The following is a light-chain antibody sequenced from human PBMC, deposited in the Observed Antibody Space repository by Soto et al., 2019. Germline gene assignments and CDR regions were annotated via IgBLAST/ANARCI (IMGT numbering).Light chain of an antibody. J-gene: IGLJ2*01. V-gene: IGLV2-11*01. CDR3: CSYAGSYTL. CDR2: DVS. CDR1: XSDVGGYNY. Sequence: QSALTQPRSVSGSPGQSVTISCTGTXSDVGGYNYVSWYQQHPGKAPKLMIYDVSKRPSGVPDRFSGSKSGNTASLTISGLQAEDEADYYCCSYAGSYTLFGGGTKVTVL.